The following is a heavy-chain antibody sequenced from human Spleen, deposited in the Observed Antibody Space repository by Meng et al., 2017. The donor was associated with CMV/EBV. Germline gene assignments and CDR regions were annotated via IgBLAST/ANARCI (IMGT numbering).Heavy chain of an antibody. J-gene: IGHJ6*02. D-gene: IGHD2/OR15-2a*01. CDR2: IYFSGSA. CDR1: GGSISSSSYY. Sequence: SETLSLTCTVSGGSISSSSYYWGWIRQPPGKGLEWIGSIYFSGSAYYNPSLKSRVIISVDTSKNQFSLKLSSVTAADTAVYYCARARGNRVTYYYYGMDVWGQGTTVTVSS. V-gene: IGHV4-39*01. CDR3: ARARGNRVTYYYYGMDV.